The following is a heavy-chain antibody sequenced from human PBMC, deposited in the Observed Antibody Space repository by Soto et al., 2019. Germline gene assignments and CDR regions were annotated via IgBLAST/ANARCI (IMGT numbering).Heavy chain of an antibody. CDR3: AHLATGGFYFDY. J-gene: IGHJ4*02. CDR1: GFSLRNSGVG. D-gene: IGHD5-12*01. V-gene: IGHV2-5*02. CDR2: IYWDDDK. Sequence: QITLKESGPTLVKPTQTLTLTCTFSGFSLRNSGVGVGWIRQPPGKALEWLALIYWDDDKRYSPSLKSRLPLTKDTSKHQVVLTMTIMDPVDTATYYCAHLATGGFYFDYWGQGTLVTVSS.